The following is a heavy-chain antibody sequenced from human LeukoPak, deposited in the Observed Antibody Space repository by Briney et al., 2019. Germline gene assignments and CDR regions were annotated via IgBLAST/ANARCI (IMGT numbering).Heavy chain of an antibody. D-gene: IGHD1-26*01. CDR3: ARVTTLQSGNYYFDY. CDR1: GFTFSNYG. J-gene: IGHJ4*02. V-gene: IGHV3-64*01. Sequence: GGSLRLSCAASGFTFSNYGIHWVRQAPGTGLESVSGISVNGTTTYYANSVKGRFTISRDNSKNTLYLQMGSLRAEDMAVYYCARVTTLQSGNYYFDYWGQGTLVTVSS. CDR2: ISVNGTTT.